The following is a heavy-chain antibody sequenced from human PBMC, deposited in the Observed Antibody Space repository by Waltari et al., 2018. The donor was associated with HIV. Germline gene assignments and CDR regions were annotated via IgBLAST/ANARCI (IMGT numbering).Heavy chain of an antibody. CDR3: ATTHGSGDYDNDFDY. CDR2: INHAGTGR. Sequence: VQLVESGGGWVQPGGSLTLTCEASGFTFTFYWLSWVLQAPGKVLEWGANINHAGTGRHYVDSVRGRVTISRDNGKTSLFLQMNSLSVEDTAVYYCATTHGSGDYDNDFDYWGQGTLV. D-gene: IGHD3-10*01. CDR1: GFTFTFYW. J-gene: IGHJ4*02. V-gene: IGHV3-7*01.